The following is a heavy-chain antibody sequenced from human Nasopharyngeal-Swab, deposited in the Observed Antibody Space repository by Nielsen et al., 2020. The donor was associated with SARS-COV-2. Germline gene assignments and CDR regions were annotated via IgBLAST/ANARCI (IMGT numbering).Heavy chain of an antibody. CDR2: INHSGST. CDR1: GGSISSGDYY. D-gene: IGHD6-25*01. V-gene: IGHV4-39*07. Sequence: SETLSLTCTVSGGSISSGDYYWSWIRQPPGKGLEWIGEINHSGSTNYNPSLKSRVTISVDTSKNQFSLKLSSVTAADTAVYYCARALRGAAAKYYFDYWGQGTLVTVSS. J-gene: IGHJ4*02. CDR3: ARALRGAAAKYYFDY.